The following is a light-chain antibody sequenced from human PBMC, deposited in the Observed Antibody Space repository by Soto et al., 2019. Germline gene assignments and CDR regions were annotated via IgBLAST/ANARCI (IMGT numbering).Light chain of an antibody. J-gene: IGLJ1*01. CDR1: KSDIGVYDF. CDR3: KSYAGSNTYV. V-gene: IGLV2-8*01. Sequence: SALTQPPSASGSPGQSVTISCTGTKSDIGVYDFVSWYQHHPGKAPRLIIYEVVQRPSGVPDRFSGSKSGNTASLTVSGLQAADEADYFCKSYAGSNTYVFGSGKKVTVL. CDR2: EVV.